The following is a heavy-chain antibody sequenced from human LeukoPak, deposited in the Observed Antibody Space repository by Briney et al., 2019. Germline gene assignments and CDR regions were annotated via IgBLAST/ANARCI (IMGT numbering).Heavy chain of an antibody. J-gene: IGHJ3*02. CDR3: ARSRPYSSGWYPYDAFDI. CDR1: GYTFTGYY. Sequence: ASVKVSCKASGYTFTGYYMHWVRQAPGQGLEWMGWINPNSGGTNYAQKFQGRVTMTRDTSISTAYMELSRLRSDDTAVYYCARSRPYSSGWYPYDAFDIWGQGTMVTVSS. V-gene: IGHV1-2*02. D-gene: IGHD6-19*01. CDR2: INPNSGGT.